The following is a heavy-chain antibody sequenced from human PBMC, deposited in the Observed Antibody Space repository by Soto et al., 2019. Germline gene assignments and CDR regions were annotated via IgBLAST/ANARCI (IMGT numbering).Heavy chain of an antibody. CDR2: IYYSGSP. D-gene: IGHD6-19*01. V-gene: IGHV4-61*01. Sequence: SQTLSLTCTVSGGSVSSGSYSWSWIRQPPGKGLEWIGYIYYSGSPNYNPSLKSRVTISVDTSKNQFSLKLTSVTAADTAVYYCARVGIAVAGFFDYWGQGTLVTVS. J-gene: IGHJ4*02. CDR3: ARVGIAVAGFFDY. CDR1: GGSVSSGSYS.